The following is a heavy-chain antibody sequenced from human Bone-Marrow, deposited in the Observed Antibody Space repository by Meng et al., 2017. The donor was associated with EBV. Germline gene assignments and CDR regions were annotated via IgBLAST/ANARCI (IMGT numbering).Heavy chain of an antibody. CDR2: INHSGST. J-gene: IGHJ5*02. CDR1: GGSFSGYY. D-gene: IGHD6-6*01. V-gene: IGHV4-34*01. Sequence: QVQLQQWGAGLLKPSETLSLTCAVYGGSFSGYYWSWIRQPPGKGLEWIGEINHSGSTNYNPSLKSRVTISVDTSKNQFSLKLSSVTAADTAVYYCAREVYNWFDPWGQGTLVTVFS. CDR3: AREVYNWFDP.